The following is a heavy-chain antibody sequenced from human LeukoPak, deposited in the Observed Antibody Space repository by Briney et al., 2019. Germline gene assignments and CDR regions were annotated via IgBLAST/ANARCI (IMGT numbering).Heavy chain of an antibody. CDR2: ISSSGSTI. D-gene: IGHD3-10*01. J-gene: IGHJ4*02. CDR3: ARDEPLQKTDY. CDR1: GFTFSSYE. Sequence: GGSLRLSCAASGFTFSSYEMNWVRQAPGKGLEWVSYISSSGSTIYYADSVKGRFTISRDNAKNSLYLQMNSLRAEDTAVYYCARDEPLQKTDYWGQGTLVTVSS. V-gene: IGHV3-48*03.